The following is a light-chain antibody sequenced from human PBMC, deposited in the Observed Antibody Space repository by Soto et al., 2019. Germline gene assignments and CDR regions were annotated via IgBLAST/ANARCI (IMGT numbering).Light chain of an antibody. J-gene: IGKJ1*01. CDR2: DAS. Sequence: MLKQSPGTLSLTPGERATLSCRASQTVRNNYLAWYQQKPGQAPRLLIYDASNRATGIPPRFSGSGSGTDFTLTISSLEPEDFAVYYCQQYGSSRWTFGQGTKVDI. CDR1: QTVRNNY. V-gene: IGKV3-20*01. CDR3: QQYGSSRWT.